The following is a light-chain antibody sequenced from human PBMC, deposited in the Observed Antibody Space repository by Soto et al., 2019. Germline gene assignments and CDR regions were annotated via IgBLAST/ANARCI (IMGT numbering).Light chain of an antibody. Sequence: QSALTQPASVSGSPGQSITISCTGTSSDVGGYNYVSWYQQHPGKATKLIIYEASNRPSGVSNRFSGSKSGNTASLTISGLQAEDEADYYCSSYTRSSLYVFGTGTKLTVL. CDR3: SSYTRSSLYV. J-gene: IGLJ1*01. CDR1: SSDVGGYNY. V-gene: IGLV2-14*01. CDR2: EAS.